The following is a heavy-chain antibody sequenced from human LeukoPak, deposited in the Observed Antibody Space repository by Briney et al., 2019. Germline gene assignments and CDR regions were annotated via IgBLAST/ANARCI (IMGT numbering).Heavy chain of an antibody. CDR1: GASISSTNYY. D-gene: IGHD3-22*01. CDR2: IYSSGST. V-gene: IGHV4-39*01. CDR3: VTHSNDITGRWFDP. J-gene: IGHJ5*02. Sequence: PSETLSLTCTVSGASISSTNYYWGWVRQPPGKGLEWIGTIYSSGSTYYNPSLKSRVTISVDTSKNQFSLKLSSVTAADTAVYYCVTHSNDITGRWFDPWGQGTLVTVSS.